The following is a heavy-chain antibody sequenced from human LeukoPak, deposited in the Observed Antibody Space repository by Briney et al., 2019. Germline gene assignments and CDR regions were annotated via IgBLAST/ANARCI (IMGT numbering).Heavy chain of an antibody. V-gene: IGHV4-34*01. J-gene: IGHJ3*02. Sequence: GSLRLSCAASGSTFSGSAMHWVRQAPGKGLEWIGEINHSGSTNYNPSLKSRVTISVDTSKNQFSLKLSSVTAADTAVYYCARERRGWLQLVPRGAFDIWGQGTMATVSS. CDR2: INHSGST. CDR1: GSTFSGSA. CDR3: ARERRGWLQLVPRGAFDI. D-gene: IGHD5-24*01.